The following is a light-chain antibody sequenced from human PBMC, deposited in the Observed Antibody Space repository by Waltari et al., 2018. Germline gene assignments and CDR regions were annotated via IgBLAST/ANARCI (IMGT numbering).Light chain of an antibody. CDR3: QQYFSSPWT. V-gene: IGKV1-8*01. CDR2: AAS. Sequence: IRMTQSPSSVSASAGDRVVITCRASQAVSTYLAWYQQKPGKAPGLLIYAASTLQSDVPSRFSGSGSGTDFTLTISSLQSDDIASYSCQQYFSSPWTFGQGTKVEI. CDR1: QAVSTY. J-gene: IGKJ1*01.